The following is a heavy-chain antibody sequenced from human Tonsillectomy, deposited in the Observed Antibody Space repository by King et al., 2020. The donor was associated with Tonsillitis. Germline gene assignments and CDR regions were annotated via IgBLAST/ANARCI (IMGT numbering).Heavy chain of an antibody. V-gene: IGHV1-46*01. J-gene: IGHJ4*02. CDR2: INPSGGST. Sequence: QLVQSGAEVKKRGASVKVSCKASGYTFTSYYMHWVRQAPGQGLEWMGIINPSGGSTNYAQKFQGRVTMTGDTPTSTVFMELTSLRSEDTAVYYCAGFLAAALDYWGQGTLVTVSS. CDR3: AGFLAAALDY. CDR1: GYTFTSYY. D-gene: IGHD6-13*01.